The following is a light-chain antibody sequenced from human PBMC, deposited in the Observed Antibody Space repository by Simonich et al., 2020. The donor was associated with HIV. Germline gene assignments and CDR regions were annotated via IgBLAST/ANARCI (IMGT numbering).Light chain of an antibody. Sequence: QSALTQPRSVSGSPGQSVTIPCTGTSSDMGSYNYVSWYRQQPGKAPKLIISDVPTRPSGVPARFSGSKSGNTASLTISGLQVEDEADYYCCSYVNTYTWLFGGWTKLTVL. CDR2: DVP. J-gene: IGLJ3*02. CDR1: SSDMGSYNY. CDR3: CSYVNTYTWL. V-gene: IGLV2-11*01.